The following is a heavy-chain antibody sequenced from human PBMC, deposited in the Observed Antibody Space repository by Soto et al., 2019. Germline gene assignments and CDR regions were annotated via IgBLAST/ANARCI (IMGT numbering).Heavy chain of an antibody. Sequence: EVQLVESGGGLVQPGGSLRLSCAASGFTFSSYWMAWVRLAPGKGLEWVANIKEDGSEKHYVDSVRGRFTISRDNAKNSLYLKMNSRGTEDPAVYYCARARGFLDSGGQGPLVPVSS. CDR3: ARARGFLDS. D-gene: IGHD3-3*01. CDR1: GFTFSSYW. J-gene: IGHJ4*02. V-gene: IGHV3-7*02. CDR2: IKEDGSEK.